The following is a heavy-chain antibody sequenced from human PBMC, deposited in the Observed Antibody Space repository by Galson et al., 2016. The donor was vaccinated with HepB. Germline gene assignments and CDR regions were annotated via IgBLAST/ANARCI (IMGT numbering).Heavy chain of an antibody. CDR3: AREFKTGGL. Sequence: SLRLSCAASGFTLNSYAVNWVRQAPGRGLEWVSSTIASGASTCYADSVKGRFTVSRDNSQNTVFLQMNSLRVDDTAIYYCAREFKTGGLCVQGTVVTVSS. CDR2: TIASGAST. D-gene: IGHD1-14*01. J-gene: IGHJ3*01. V-gene: IGHV3-23*01. CDR1: GFTLNSYA.